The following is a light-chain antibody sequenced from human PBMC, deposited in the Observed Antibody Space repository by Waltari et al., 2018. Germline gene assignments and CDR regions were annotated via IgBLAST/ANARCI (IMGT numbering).Light chain of an antibody. Sequence: DIQMTQSPSSLSASVGDRDTITCRASQSFSSYLHWYQQRTGTAPKLLIYAASTLQSAVPSMFSDRESGTDFTLIISSLQPEDFATYYCQQTYSTPVTFGPGTKVDIK. CDR2: AAS. V-gene: IGKV1-39*01. CDR3: QQTYSTPVT. CDR1: QSFSSY. J-gene: IGKJ3*01.